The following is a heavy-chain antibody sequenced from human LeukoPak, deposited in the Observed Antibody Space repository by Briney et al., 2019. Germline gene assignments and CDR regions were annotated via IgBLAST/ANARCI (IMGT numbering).Heavy chain of an antibody. CDR1: GFTFSSYN. CDR2: IDVRGSDI. CDR3: AREVDEGFDY. Sequence: GGSLRLPCAASGFTFSSYNMNWVRQAAGKGLEWVSSIDVRGSDIHYADSVRGRFTMSRDNAKNSLYLQMNSLRAEDTAVYYCAREVDEGFDYWGQGTLVTVSS. J-gene: IGHJ4*02. V-gene: IGHV3-21*01.